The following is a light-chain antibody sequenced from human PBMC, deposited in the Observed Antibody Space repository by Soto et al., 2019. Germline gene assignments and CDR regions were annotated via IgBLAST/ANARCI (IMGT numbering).Light chain of an antibody. Sequence: DFQMTQSPYSLSASVGDRVTITCRASQGINNYLAWYQQKPGKVPKLLIYGASSLQSGVTSRFSGSGSGTDFTLTISNLQPEDVATYYCQKHNGAPFTFGPGTKVDI. V-gene: IGKV1-27*01. J-gene: IGKJ3*01. CDR2: GAS. CDR1: QGINNY. CDR3: QKHNGAPFT.